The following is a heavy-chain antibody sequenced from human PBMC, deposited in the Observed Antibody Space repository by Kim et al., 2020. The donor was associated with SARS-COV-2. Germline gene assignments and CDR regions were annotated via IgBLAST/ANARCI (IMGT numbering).Heavy chain of an antibody. Sequence: ANYAQKFQGRVTITADESTSTAYMELSSLRSEDTAVYYCARDNHGSGLDYWGQGTLVTVSS. CDR3: ARDNHGSGLDY. J-gene: IGHJ4*02. CDR2: A. D-gene: IGHD3-10*01. V-gene: IGHV1-69*01.